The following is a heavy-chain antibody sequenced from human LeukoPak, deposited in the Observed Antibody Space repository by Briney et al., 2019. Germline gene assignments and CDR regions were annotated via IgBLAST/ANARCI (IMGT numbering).Heavy chain of an antibody. D-gene: IGHD6-13*01. CDR1: GFTFSSYA. Sequence: PGGSLRLSCAASGFTFSSYAMHWVRQAPGKGLEWVAVISYDGSNKYYADSVKGRFTISRDNSKNTLYLQMNSLRAEDTAVYYCVREPHSSSWPDKDAFDIWGQGTMVTVSS. V-gene: IGHV3-30-3*01. CDR2: ISYDGSNK. CDR3: VREPHSSSWPDKDAFDI. J-gene: IGHJ3*02.